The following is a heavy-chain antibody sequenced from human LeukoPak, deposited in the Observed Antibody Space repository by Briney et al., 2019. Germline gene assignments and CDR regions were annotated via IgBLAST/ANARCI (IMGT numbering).Heavy chain of an antibody. J-gene: IGHJ3*02. Sequence: PGGSLRLSCAAPGLTFRNAWMNWVRQAPGKGLEWVGRIKSKIDGGTADYAAPVKGRITISRDDSKNMLYLQINSLKADDTALYYCTTRTWADGFDIWGQGTMVTVSS. CDR2: IKSKIDGGTA. V-gene: IGHV3-15*01. D-gene: IGHD2-2*01. CDR1: GLTFRNAW. CDR3: TTRTWADGFDI.